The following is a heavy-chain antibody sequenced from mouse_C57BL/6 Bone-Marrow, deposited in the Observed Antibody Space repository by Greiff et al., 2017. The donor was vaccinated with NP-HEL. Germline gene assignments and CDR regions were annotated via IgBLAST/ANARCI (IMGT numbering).Heavy chain of an antibody. CDR3: AREGELPRTWFAY. CDR2: IYPGSGNT. J-gene: IGHJ3*01. Sequence: QVQLQQSGPELVKPGASVKISCKASGYSFTSYYIHWVKQRPGQGLEWIGWIYPGSGNTKYNEKFKGKATLTADTSSSIAYMQLSSLTSEDSAVYYCAREGELPRTWFAYWGQGTLVTVSA. V-gene: IGHV1-66*01. D-gene: IGHD1-1*01. CDR1: GYSFTSYY.